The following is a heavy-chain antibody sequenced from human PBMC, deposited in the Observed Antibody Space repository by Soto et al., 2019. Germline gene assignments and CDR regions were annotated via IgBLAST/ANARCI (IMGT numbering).Heavy chain of an antibody. Sequence: EASVKVSCKASGCTFSSYAISWVRQAPGQGLEWMGGIIPIFGTANYAQKFQGRVTITADESTSTAYMELSSLRSEDTAVYYCARVSSIYYYDSSGYSGSEWFDPWGQGTLVTVSS. CDR3: ARVSSIYYYDSSGYSGSEWFDP. CDR1: GCTFSSYA. CDR2: IIPIFGTA. D-gene: IGHD3-22*01. V-gene: IGHV1-69*13. J-gene: IGHJ5*02.